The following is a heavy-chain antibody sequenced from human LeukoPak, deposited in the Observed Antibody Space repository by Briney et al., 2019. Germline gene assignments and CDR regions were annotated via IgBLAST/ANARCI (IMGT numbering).Heavy chain of an antibody. J-gene: IGHJ4*02. V-gene: IGHV3-64D*06. CDR1: GFTFSSYA. CDR3: VKDSAGGGSGWYDFDY. CDR2: ISSNGGST. D-gene: IGHD6-19*01. Sequence: GGSLRLSCSASGFTFSSYAMHWVRQAPGKGLEYVSAISSNGGSTYYADSVKGRFTISRDNSKNTLYLQMSSLRAEDTAVYYCVKDSAGGGSGWYDFDYWGQGTLVTVSS.